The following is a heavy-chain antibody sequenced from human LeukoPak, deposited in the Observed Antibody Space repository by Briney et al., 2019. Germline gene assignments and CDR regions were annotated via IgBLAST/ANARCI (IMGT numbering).Heavy chain of an antibody. CDR2: INHSGST. V-gene: IGHV4-34*01. CDR3: ARGPSTRRRYSSSGYAGGWFDP. J-gene: IGHJ5*02. Sequence: PSETLSLTCAVYGGSFSGYYWSWIRQPPGKGLEWIGEINHSGSTNYNPSLKSRVTISVDTSKNQFSLKLSSVTAADTAVYYCARGPSTRRRYSSSGYAGGWFDPWGQGTLVTVSS. CDR1: GGSFSGYY. D-gene: IGHD6-13*01.